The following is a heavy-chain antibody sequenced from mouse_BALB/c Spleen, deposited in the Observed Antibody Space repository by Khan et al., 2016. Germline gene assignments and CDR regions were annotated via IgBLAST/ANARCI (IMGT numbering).Heavy chain of an antibody. CDR3: ASMYYGDY. V-gene: IGHV14-3*02. Sequence: EQLKVSGAELVKPGASVKLSCTASGFSIQDTYIHWVRQRPEQGLDWIGRIDPPNDNTKYEPKFQGKATITADTYYNTAYLQHRRMTSEYTSVYSYASMYYGDYWGQGTTLTVSS. J-gene: IGHJ2*01. CDR2: IDPPNDNT. CDR1: GFSIQDTY.